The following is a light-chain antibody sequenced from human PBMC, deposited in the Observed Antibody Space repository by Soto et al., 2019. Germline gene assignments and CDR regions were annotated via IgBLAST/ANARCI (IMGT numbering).Light chain of an antibody. J-gene: IGLJ2*01. CDR1: SSNIGAGFP. Sequence: QSVLTQPPSVSGAPGQRVTISCTGSSSNIGAGFPVHWYQQLPGTAPTLLIYDGNNRPSGVPDRFSGSKSGTSASLAIAGLQAEDEADYYCQSYDRSLRVVFGGGTKLTVL. CDR3: QSYDRSLRVV. CDR2: DGN. V-gene: IGLV1-40*01.